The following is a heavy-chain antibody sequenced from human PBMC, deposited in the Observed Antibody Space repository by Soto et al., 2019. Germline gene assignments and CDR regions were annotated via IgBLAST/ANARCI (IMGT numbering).Heavy chain of an antibody. D-gene: IGHD3-22*01. Sequence: PSETLSLTCAVSGYLISSGYYWCWVRQTPGKGLEWLGSIDYSGKTYKNPSLKSRVSASVDLSQNQFSLNLRSVTAADTAVYFCARDMSSGYDSYYLDYWGQGTLVTVSS. CDR1: GYLISSGYY. CDR3: ARDMSSGYDSYYLDY. CDR2: IDYSGKT. J-gene: IGHJ4*02. V-gene: IGHV4-38-2*02.